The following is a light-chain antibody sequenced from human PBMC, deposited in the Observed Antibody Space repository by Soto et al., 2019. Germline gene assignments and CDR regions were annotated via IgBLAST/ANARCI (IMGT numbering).Light chain of an antibody. J-gene: IGKJ5*01. CDR1: QSISRL. V-gene: IGKV1-5*03. CDR3: QQYNSYPLT. Sequence: DIQMTQSPSTLSASVGDRVTITCRASQSISRLLAWYQQKPGRAPTLLIYKSSTLESGVPSRFSGSGSGTEFSLTIRSLQPDDFATYYCQQYNSYPLTFGQGTRLEIK. CDR2: KSS.